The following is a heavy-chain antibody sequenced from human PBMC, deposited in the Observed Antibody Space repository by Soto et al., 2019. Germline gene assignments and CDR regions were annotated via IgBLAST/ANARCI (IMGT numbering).Heavy chain of an antibody. CDR1: GGSFSGYY. V-gene: IGHV4-34*01. CDR2: INHSGST. D-gene: IGHD3-3*01. J-gene: IGHJ6*03. Sequence: QVQLQQWGAGLLKPSETLSLTCAVYGGSFSGYYWSWIRQPPGKGLEWIGEINHSGSTNNNPYLQSRVTISVDTSKNQFSLKLSSVTAADTAVYYCARIGRREWLKRYYYYMDVWGKGTTVTVSS. CDR3: ARIGRREWLKRYYYYMDV.